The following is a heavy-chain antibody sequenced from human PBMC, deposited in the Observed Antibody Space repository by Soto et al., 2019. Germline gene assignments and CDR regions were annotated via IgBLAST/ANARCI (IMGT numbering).Heavy chain of an antibody. V-gene: IGHV4-34*01. CDR2: INQSGGT. J-gene: IGHJ4*02. D-gene: IGHD6-19*01. CDR3: ARGRVSSGWYRDY. Sequence: KTSETLSLTCAVYGGSFSGYYWSWIRQPPGKGLEWIGEINQSGGTNYNPSLKSRVTISVDTSKNQLSLKLSSVTAADTAVYYCARGRVSSGWYRDYWGQGTLVTVSS. CDR1: GGSFSGYY.